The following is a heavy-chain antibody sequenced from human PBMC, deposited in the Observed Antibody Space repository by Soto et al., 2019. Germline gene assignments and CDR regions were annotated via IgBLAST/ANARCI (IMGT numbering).Heavy chain of an antibody. CDR1: GGSISSGGYY. CDR2: INYSGST. D-gene: IGHD2-15*01. CDR3: ARGVGGYCSGGSCHKYYFDY. V-gene: IGHV4-31*03. J-gene: IGHJ4*02. Sequence: SETLSLTCSVSGGSISSGGYYLSWIRQHPGKGLEWIGDINYSGSTYYNPSLKSRVTISVDTSKNQFSLKLSSVTAADTAVYYCARGVGGYCSGGSCHKYYFDYWGQGTLVTVSS.